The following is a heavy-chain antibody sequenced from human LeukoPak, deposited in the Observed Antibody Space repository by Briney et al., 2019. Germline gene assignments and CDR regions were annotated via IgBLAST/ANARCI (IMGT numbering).Heavy chain of an antibody. CDR3: ARDINYYGSGSYLGY. CDR1: GGSISSSNW. D-gene: IGHD3-10*01. CDR2: IHHSGST. V-gene: IGHV4-4*02. J-gene: IGHJ4*02. Sequence: SETLSLTCAVSGGSISSSNWWSWVRQPPGKGLEWIGEIHHSGSTNYNPSLKSRVTISVDKSKNQFSLKLSSVTAADTAVYYCARDINYYGSGSYLGYWGQGTLVTVSS.